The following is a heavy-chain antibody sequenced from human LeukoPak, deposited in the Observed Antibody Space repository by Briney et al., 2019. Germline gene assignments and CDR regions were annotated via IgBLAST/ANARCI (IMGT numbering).Heavy chain of an antibody. D-gene: IGHD5-12*01. CDR3: AKDGHSGYDH. V-gene: IGHV3-30*18. Sequence: PGRSLRLSCAASGFTFSSYGMHWVRQAPGKGLEWVAVISYDGSNKYYADSVKGRFTISRDNSKNTLYLQMNSLRAEDTAVYYCAKDGHSGYDHWGQGTPVTVSS. J-gene: IGHJ4*02. CDR1: GFTFSSYG. CDR2: ISYDGSNK.